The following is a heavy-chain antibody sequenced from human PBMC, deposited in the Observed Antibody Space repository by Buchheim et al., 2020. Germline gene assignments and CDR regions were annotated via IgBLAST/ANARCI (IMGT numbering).Heavy chain of an antibody. V-gene: IGHV3-23*01. CDR3: AKDHCSTTSCYTYFDY. D-gene: IGHD2-2*02. CDR1: GFTFSSYA. CDR2: ICGSGAGT. J-gene: IGHJ4*02. Sequence: EVQLLESGGGLVQPGGSLRLSCAASGFTFSSYAMNWVRQAPGKGLEWVSTICGSGAGTYYADSVKGRFTISRDKSKDTLYLQMNSLRAEDTAVYYCAKDHCSTTSCYTYFDYWGQGTL.